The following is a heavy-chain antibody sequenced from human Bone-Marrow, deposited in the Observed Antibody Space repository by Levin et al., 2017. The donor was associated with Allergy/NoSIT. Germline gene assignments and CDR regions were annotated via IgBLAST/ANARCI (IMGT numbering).Heavy chain of an antibody. CDR3: ATDSAVAAALYLGWFDS. CDR2: ISDHAGVT. V-gene: IGHV3-23*01. D-gene: IGHD2-15*01. CDR1: GFTFRHYA. Sequence: TGGSLRLSCVASGFTFRHYAMSWVRQAPGKGLEWVSGISDHAGVTYYADSVKGRFTISRENFKNSLYLDMNNLSAEDTALYYCATDSAVAAALYLGWFDSWGQGTLVTVSS. J-gene: IGHJ5*01.